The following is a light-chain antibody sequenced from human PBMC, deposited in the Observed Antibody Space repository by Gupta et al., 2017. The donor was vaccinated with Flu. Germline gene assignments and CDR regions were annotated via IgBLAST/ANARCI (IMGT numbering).Light chain of an antibody. V-gene: IGLV2-14*01. CDR2: EVS. Sequence: QSALTQPASVSGSPGQSITISCTGTSSDVGGYSFVSWYQQHPGKAPKLMIYEVSNRPAGVSTRFSGSKSGNTASLTISGLQAEDEADYYCSSYTSTSTYVFGTGTKVTVL. CDR1: SSDVGGYSF. J-gene: IGLJ1*01. CDR3: SSYTSTSTYV.